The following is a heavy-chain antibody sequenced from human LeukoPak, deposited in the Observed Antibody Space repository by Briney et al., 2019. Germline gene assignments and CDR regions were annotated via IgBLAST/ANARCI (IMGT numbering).Heavy chain of an antibody. CDR2: FDPEDGET. CDR1: GYTLTELS. J-gene: IGHJ5*02. Sequence: AAVKVSFKGSGYTLTELSIHWVRQPPAKGLEWVGVFDPEDGETIYAQKFQGRDTMTEDTSTDTDYMELSSLRSEETDVYYCGVVVVAATDSNWFDPWGQGTLVTVSS. V-gene: IGHV1-24*01. D-gene: IGHD2-15*01. CDR3: GVVVVAATDSNWFDP.